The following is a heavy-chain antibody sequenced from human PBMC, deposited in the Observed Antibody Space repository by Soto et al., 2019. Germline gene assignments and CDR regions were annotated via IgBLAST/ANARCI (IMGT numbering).Heavy chain of an antibody. CDR2: ISPRSDYI. CDR1: GFILSSYS. D-gene: IGHD3-10*01. CDR3: ARVSGTLERYSDLDY. Sequence: EVQLVESGGGLVKPGGSLRLSCAASGFILSSYSMNWVRQAPGKGLEWVSSISPRSDYIYFADSMRDRFTISRDNAQNSLYLHMNNLRAEDTAVYHCARVSGTLERYSDLDYWGQGTLVTVSS. V-gene: IGHV3-21*06. J-gene: IGHJ4*02.